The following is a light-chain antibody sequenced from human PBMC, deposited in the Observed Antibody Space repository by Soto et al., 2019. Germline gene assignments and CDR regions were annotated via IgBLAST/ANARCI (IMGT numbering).Light chain of an antibody. CDR1: QSVSSN. J-gene: IGKJ4*01. CDR3: QQYNNWPLT. CDR2: GAS. V-gene: IGKV3-15*01. Sequence: EIVMTQTPATLSVSPGERATLSCRASQSVSSNLAWYQQKPGQAPRLLIYGASTRATGISARFSGSGSGTEFTVTISSLQSADFAVYYCQQYNNWPLTFGGGTKVDIK.